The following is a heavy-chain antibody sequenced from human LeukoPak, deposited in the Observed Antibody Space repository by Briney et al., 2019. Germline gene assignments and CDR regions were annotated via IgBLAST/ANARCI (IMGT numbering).Heavy chain of an antibody. CDR1: GVSISRDIKW. CDR2: IYDSGST. J-gene: IGHJ4*02. Sequence: KASETLSLTCTVSGVSISRDIKWWTWVRQPPGKGLEWIGYIYDSGSTYYNPSLKSRVTISIDTSKNQFSLKLSSVTAADSAVYYCARYTVTTSYFDYWGQGTLVTVSS. D-gene: IGHD4-17*01. CDR3: ARYTVTTSYFDY. V-gene: IGHV4-30-4*01.